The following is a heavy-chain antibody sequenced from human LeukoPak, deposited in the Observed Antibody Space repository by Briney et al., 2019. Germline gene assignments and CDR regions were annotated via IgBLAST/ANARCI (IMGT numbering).Heavy chain of an antibody. CDR1: GGSFSGYY. CDR3: ARLLGRITILGVELFEYGFDP. CDR2: INHSGST. Sequence: SETLSLTCAVYGGSFSGYYWSWIRQPPGKGLEWIGEINHSGSTNYNPSLKSRVTISVDTSKNQFSLKLSSVTAADTAVYYCARLLGRITILGVELFEYGFDPWGQGTLVTVSS. D-gene: IGHD3-3*01. J-gene: IGHJ5*02. V-gene: IGHV4-34*01.